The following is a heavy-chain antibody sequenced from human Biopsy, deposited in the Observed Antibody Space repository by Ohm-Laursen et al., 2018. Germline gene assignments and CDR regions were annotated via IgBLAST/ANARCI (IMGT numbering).Heavy chain of an antibody. V-gene: IGHV4-59*01. Sequence: SLTLSLTSNVSGDSISIYYWSWIPQPPGQGLEWIGNFYYSGSTNYNPSLKSRITMSTDKSKSQVSLRMYTVTAADTAVYFCARAPIMSSGVLGPEALYYDSWGQGTLVTVSS. CDR1: GDSISIYY. CDR2: FYYSGST. CDR3: ARAPIMSSGVLGPEALYYDS. J-gene: IGHJ4*02. D-gene: IGHD3-16*01.